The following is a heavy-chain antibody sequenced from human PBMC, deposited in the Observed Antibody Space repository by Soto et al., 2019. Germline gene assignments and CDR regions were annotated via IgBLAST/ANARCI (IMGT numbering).Heavy chain of an antibody. CDR2: IYYSGST. J-gene: IGHJ5*02. D-gene: IGHD5-12*01. Sequence: QVQLQESGPGLVKPSETLSLTCTVSGGSVSSGSYYWSWIRQPPGKGLEWIGYIYYSGSTNYNPSLKSRVTISVDTSKNQFSLKLSSVTAADTAVYYCARDFSYIYSGYGGSWFDPWGQGTLVTVSS. CDR3: ARDFSYIYSGYGGSWFDP. V-gene: IGHV4-61*01. CDR1: GGSVSSGSYY.